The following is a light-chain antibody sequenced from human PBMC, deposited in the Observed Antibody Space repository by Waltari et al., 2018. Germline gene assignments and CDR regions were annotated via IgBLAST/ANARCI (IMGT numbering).Light chain of an antibody. CDR1: QSLVHSDGNPY. V-gene: IGKV2-30*02. CDR2: RVS. J-gene: IGKJ1*01. Sequence: DVVMTQSPLSLPVTLGQPASISCRSSQSLVHSDGNPYVNWFQQRPGQSPRRLFYRVSSRDSGVPDRFSGSGSGTDFTLKISRVEAEDVGVYYCMQGTHWPWTFGQGTKVEIK. CDR3: MQGTHWPWT.